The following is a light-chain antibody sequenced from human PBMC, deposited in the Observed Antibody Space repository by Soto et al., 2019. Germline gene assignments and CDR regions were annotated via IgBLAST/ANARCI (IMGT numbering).Light chain of an antibody. Sequence: EIVMTQSPATLSVSPGVRATLYCRSSQSVSNNLAWYQQKPGQAPRLLMYDASTRATGIPARFSGSGSGMEFTLTISSLQSEDFAVYYCQQYSNWPLYSFGQGTRLEIK. CDR3: QQYSNWPLYS. CDR2: DAS. V-gene: IGKV3-15*01. CDR1: QSVSNN. J-gene: IGKJ2*03.